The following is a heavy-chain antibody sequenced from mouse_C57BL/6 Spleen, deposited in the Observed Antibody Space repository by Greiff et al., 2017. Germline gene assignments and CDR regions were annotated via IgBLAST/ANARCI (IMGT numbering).Heavy chain of an antibody. V-gene: IGHV1-80*01. CDR2: IYPGDGDT. D-gene: IGHD1-1*01. Sequence: QVQLQQSGAELVKPGASVKISCKASGYAFSSYWMNWVKQRPGKGLEWIGQIYPGDGDTNYNGKFKGKATLTADKSSSTAYMQLSRLTSEDSAVYFGERGGYYGSSYVLYAFDYWGQGTTLTVSS. CDR1: GYAFSSYW. J-gene: IGHJ2*01. CDR3: ERGGYYGSSYVLYAFDY.